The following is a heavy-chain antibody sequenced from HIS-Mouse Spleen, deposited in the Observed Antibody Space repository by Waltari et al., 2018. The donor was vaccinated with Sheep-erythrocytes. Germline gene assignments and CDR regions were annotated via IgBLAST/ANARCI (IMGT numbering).Heavy chain of an antibody. V-gene: IGHV3-30*04. D-gene: IGHD3-22*01. J-gene: IGHJ4*02. CDR3: ARSDYYDRRLGLGVY. Sequence: QVQLVESGGGVVQPGRSLRLSCAASGFTFSSYAMHWVRQAPGKGLEWVAVISYDGSNKYDADSVKGRFTISRDNSKNTLYLQMNSLRAEDTAVYYCARSDYYDRRLGLGVYWGQGTLVTVSS. CDR1: GFTFSSYA. CDR2: ISYDGSNK.